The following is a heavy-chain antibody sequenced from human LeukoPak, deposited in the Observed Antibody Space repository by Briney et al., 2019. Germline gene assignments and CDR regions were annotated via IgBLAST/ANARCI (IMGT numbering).Heavy chain of an antibody. CDR3: ARSRNVRTFDY. J-gene: IGHJ4*02. CDR1: GFTFSSYG. Sequence: PGGSLRLSCAASGFTFSSYGIHWVRQAPGKGLEWVTFIRHDGTNQHYGDSVKGRFTTSRDNLKNTVFLQMNRVRAEDTAVYFCARSRNVRTFDYWGQGTLVAVSS. CDR2: IRHDGTNQ. V-gene: IGHV3-30*02.